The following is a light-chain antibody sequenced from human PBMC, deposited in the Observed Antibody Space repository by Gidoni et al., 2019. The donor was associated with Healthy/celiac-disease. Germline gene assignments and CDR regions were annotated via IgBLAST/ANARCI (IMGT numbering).Light chain of an antibody. Sequence: DIQMTQPPSSLSASVGDRVTITCRASQSVSSYLIWYQQKPGKAPKLLIYAASNLQSGVPARFSGSGSGTDFTLTISSLQPEDFATYYCQQSYSTPRTFGQGTKVEIK. CDR3: QQSYSTPRT. V-gene: IGKV1-39*01. J-gene: IGKJ1*01. CDR1: QSVSSY. CDR2: AAS.